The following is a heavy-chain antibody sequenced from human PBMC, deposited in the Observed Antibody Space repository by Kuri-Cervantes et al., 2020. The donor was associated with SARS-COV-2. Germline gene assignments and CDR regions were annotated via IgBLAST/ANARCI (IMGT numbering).Heavy chain of an antibody. J-gene: IGHJ4*02. CDR3: ARAGSSRTDEWLLLR. CDR1: GFTFSGHW. V-gene: IGHV3-74*01. CDR2: INPDGSYT. D-gene: IGHD3-22*01. Sequence: ETLSLTCAASGFTFSGHWIHWVRQAPGKGLVWVSRINPDGSYTNNADSVKGRFTLSRDNSKNTLYLQMNSLRAEDTAVYYCARAGSSRTDEWLLLRWGQGTLVTVSS.